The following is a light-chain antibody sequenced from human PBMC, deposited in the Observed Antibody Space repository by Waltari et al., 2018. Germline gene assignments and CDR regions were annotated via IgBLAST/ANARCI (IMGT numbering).Light chain of an antibody. Sequence: IQLTQSPSFLSASVGDRVTITCRASQGITSHLAWYQQRPGKAPKLLIYAASTWHSGVSSRFIGSGSGTDFTLTTNSLQPEDFATYYCQQLDSYPLAFGGGTRVEIK. V-gene: IGKV1-9*01. CDR2: AAS. CDR3: QQLDSYPLA. J-gene: IGKJ4*01. CDR1: QGITSH.